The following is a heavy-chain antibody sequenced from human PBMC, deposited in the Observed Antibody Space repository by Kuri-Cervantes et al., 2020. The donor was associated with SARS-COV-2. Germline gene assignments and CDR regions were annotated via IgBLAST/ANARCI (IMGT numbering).Heavy chain of an antibody. Sequence: SETLSLTCAVSGYSISSGYYWGWIRQPPGKGLEWIAIIYHSGSTYYNPSLKSRVTISVDTSKNQFSLKLSSVTAADTAVYYCARDLREDAFDIWGQGTMVTVSS. V-gene: IGHV4-38-2*02. CDR3: ARDLREDAFDI. CDR1: GYSISSGYY. CDR2: IYHSGST. J-gene: IGHJ3*02.